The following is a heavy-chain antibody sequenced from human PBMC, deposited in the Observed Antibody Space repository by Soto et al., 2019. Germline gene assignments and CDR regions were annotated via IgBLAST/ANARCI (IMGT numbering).Heavy chain of an antibody. J-gene: IGHJ3*02. CDR2: INPNSGGT. CDR1: IYTLPNYS. CDR3: ARVRRDGYNDAFDI. D-gene: IGHD5-12*01. V-gene: IGHV1-2*04. Sequence: ASAEVSCQAYIYTLPNYSMRSVRQASGQGLEWMGWINPNSGGTNYAQKFQGWVTMTRDTSISTAYMELSRLRSDDTAVYYCARVRRDGYNDAFDIWGQETMVT.